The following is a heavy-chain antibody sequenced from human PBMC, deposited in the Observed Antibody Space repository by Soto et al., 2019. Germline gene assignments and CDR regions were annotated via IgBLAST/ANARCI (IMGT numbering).Heavy chain of an antibody. CDR2: INSDGSTT. D-gene: IGHD6-19*01. CDR3: ARLPGYSTGWTPFDF. Sequence: GGSLRLSCAASGFTFSNYWMHWVRQAPGKGLVWVSRINSDGSTTSHADSVKGRFTISRDNAKNTLYLQMNSLRAEDTAVYYCARLPGYSTGWTPFDFWGQGTQVTVAS. V-gene: IGHV3-74*01. CDR1: GFTFSNYW. J-gene: IGHJ4*02.